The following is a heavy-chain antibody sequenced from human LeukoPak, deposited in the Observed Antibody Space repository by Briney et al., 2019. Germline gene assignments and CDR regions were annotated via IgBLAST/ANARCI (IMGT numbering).Heavy chain of an antibody. V-gene: IGHV3-48*04. Sequence: GGSLRLSCAASGFTFSSYSMNWVRQAPGKGLEWVSYISSSSSTIYYADSVKGRFTISRDNAKSSLYLQMNSLRAEDTAVYYCARSAVAGRGAGDYWGQGTLVTVSS. D-gene: IGHD6-19*01. CDR2: ISSSSSTI. CDR1: GFTFSSYS. J-gene: IGHJ4*02. CDR3: ARSAVAGRGAGDY.